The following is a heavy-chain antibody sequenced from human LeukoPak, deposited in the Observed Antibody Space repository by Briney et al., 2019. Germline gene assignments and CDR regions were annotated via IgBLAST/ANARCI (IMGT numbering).Heavy chain of an antibody. V-gene: IGHV3-23*01. CDR2: ISGSLGTT. J-gene: IGHJ4*02. D-gene: IGHD1-1*01. Sequence: GGSLRLSCSASGFAFSDHAMSWVRQAPGKGLEWVSAISGSLGTTYYAQSVQGRFTISRDESKNTLYLQLNSLRDDDTAIYYCATGGTYYLDYWGQGSLVTVSS. CDR1: GFAFSDHA. CDR3: ATGGTYYLDY.